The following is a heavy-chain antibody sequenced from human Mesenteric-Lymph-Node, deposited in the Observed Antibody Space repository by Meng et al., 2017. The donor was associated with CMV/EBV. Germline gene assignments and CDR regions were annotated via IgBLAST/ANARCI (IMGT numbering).Heavy chain of an antibody. CDR3: AHSGGVVSFAYVDD. Sequence: SGFSLNTYAEGVGWIRQPPGKAPEWLALIYWNSDKRYNPSLKSRLSINTDTSRSQVVLTMTNMDPVDTATYYCAHSGGVVSFAYVDDWGQGTLVTVSS. V-gene: IGHV2-5*01. J-gene: IGHJ4*02. CDR2: IYWNSDK. CDR1: GFSLNTYAEG. D-gene: IGHD3-16*01.